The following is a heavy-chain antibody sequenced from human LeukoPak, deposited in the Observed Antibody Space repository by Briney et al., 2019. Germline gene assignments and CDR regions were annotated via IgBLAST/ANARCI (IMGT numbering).Heavy chain of an antibody. D-gene: IGHD6-13*01. J-gene: IGHJ5*02. CDR2: IYYSGST. V-gene: IGHV4-59*01. CDR3: ARGGLQLVNWFDP. CDR1: GGSISSYY. Sequence: PSETQSLTCTVSGGSISSYYWSRIRQPPGKGLEWIGYIYYSGSTNYNPSLKSRVTISVDTSKNQFSLKLSSVTAADTAVYYCARGGLQLVNWFDPWGQGTLVTVSS.